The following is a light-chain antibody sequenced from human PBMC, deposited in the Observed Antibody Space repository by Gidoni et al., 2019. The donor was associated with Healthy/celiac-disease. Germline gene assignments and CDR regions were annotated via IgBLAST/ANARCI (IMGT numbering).Light chain of an antibody. CDR3: QQSYSIMYT. CDR1: QSISSY. Sequence: DPVPITCRASQSISSYLNWYQQKPGKAPKLLIYAASSLQSGVPSRFSGSGSGTDFTLTISSLQHEDFATYYCQQSYSIMYTFGQGTKLEIK. V-gene: IGKV1-39*01. J-gene: IGKJ2*01. CDR2: AAS.